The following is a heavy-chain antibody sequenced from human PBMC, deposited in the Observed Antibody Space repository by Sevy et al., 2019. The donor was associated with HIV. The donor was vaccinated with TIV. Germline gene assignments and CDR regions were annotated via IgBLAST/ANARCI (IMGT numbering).Heavy chain of an antibody. Sequence: SETLSLSCTVSGGPISSHYWSWIRQTPGKGLEWIGYFYYTGITNYNPSLTSRITMSADTSKNRISLKLSSVTAADTAVYYCARLPSPYYDSDGDLIREYYFDSWGQGTLVTVSS. J-gene: IGHJ4*02. V-gene: IGHV4-59*11. D-gene: IGHD3-22*01. CDR1: GGPISSHY. CDR2: FYYTGIT. CDR3: ARLPSPYYDSDGDLIREYYFDS.